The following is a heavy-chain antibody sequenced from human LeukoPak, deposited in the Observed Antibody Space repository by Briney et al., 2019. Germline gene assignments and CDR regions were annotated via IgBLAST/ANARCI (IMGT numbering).Heavy chain of an antibody. CDR1: GLTFSNYA. J-gene: IGHJ3*01. CDR3: AKDPNGDYIGAFDV. Sequence: GGSLRLSCAASGLTFSNYAMMWLRQAPGKGLEWVSAITGSGGWTLYADSVKGRFTISRDNSKNTLHLEMSSLRVEDTAVYYCAKDPNGDYIGAFDVWGQGTMVTVSS. D-gene: IGHD4-17*01. V-gene: IGHV3-23*01. CDR2: ITGSGGWT.